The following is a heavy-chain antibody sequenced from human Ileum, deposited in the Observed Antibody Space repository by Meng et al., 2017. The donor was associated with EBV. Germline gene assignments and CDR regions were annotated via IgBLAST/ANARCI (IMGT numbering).Heavy chain of an antibody. CDR1: GDTFTSSS. CDR2: ININTGNP. Sequence: QVHLLSVGSGLKKPGDSCKVACQAPGDTFTSSSMNWVRHAPGQGLEWMGWININTGNPTYAQGFTGRFVFSLDTSVSTAYLQIDSLKADDTAVYYCARGNGWRFDYWGQGTLVTVSS. CDR3: ARGNGWRFDY. V-gene: IGHV7-4-1*01. J-gene: IGHJ4*02. D-gene: IGHD6-19*01.